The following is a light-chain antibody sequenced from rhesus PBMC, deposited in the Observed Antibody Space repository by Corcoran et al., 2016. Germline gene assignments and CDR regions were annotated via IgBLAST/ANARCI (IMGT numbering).Light chain of an antibody. CDR1: QSLLHRNGNTY. CDR2: GGS. V-gene: IGKV2-72*01. CDR3: VQTIAFPYS. Sequence: DIVMTQTPLSLPITPGEPASISCRSSQSLLHRNGNTYLPRYSQKPGQSPQVLIYGGSNRASGVPDRFSGRWSGTDFTLKISKVEAADVGVYYCVQTIAFPYSFCQGTKVEIK. J-gene: IGKJ2*01.